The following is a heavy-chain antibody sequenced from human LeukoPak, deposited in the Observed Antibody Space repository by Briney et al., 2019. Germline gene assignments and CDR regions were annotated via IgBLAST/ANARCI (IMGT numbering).Heavy chain of an antibody. D-gene: IGHD3-9*01. CDR2: IYYSGST. J-gene: IGHJ6*02. CDR1: GGSISSYY. Sequence: SETLSLTCTVSGGSISSYYWSWIRQPPGKGLEWIGYIYYSGSTYYNPSLKSGVTISVDTSKNQFSLKLSSVTAADTAVYYCARQSSDILTGYYRGPYYYYGMDVWGQGTTVTVSS. V-gene: IGHV4-59*08. CDR3: ARQSSDILTGYYRGPYYYYGMDV.